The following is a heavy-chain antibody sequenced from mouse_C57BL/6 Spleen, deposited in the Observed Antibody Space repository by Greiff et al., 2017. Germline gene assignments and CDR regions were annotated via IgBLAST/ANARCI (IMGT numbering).Heavy chain of an antibody. Sequence: QVQLQQSGAELMKPGASVKLSCKATGYTFTGYWIAWVKQRPGHGLEWIGEILPGSGSTNYNEKFKGKATFTADTSSNPAYMQLSSLTTEDSAIYYCARDGSSYWFAYWGQGTLVTVSA. CDR2: ILPGSGST. CDR3: ARDGSSYWFAY. J-gene: IGHJ3*01. D-gene: IGHD1-1*01. CDR1: GYTFTGYW. V-gene: IGHV1-9*01.